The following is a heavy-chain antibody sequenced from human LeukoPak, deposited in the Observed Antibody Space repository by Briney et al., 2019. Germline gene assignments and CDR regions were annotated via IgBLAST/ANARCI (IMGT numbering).Heavy chain of an antibody. V-gene: IGHV4-39*07. CDR2: INHSGST. CDR1: GGSISSSSYY. D-gene: IGHD4-17*01. CDR3: ARSTVTTAYYFDY. Sequence: SETLSLTCAVSGGSISSSSYYWGWIRQPPGKGLEWIGEINHSGSTNYNPSLKSRVTISVDTSKNQFSLKLNSVTAADTAVYYCARSTVTTAYYFDYWGQGTLVTVSS. J-gene: IGHJ4*02.